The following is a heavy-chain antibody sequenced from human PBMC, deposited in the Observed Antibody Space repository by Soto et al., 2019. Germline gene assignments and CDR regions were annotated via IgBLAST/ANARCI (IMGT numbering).Heavy chain of an antibody. Sequence: QVQLVQSGAEVRKPGSSVKVSCKASGGTLSRHAISWLRQAPGQGLEWMGGIIPIFGTANHAQKFQGRVTIIADESTSTVYMELSSLRSEDTAMYYCARGWGYDSNDYYYAYWGQGTLVIVSS. V-gene: IGHV1-69*01. CDR2: IIPIFGTA. CDR3: ARGWGYDSNDYYYAY. J-gene: IGHJ4*02. D-gene: IGHD3-22*01. CDR1: GGTLSRHA.